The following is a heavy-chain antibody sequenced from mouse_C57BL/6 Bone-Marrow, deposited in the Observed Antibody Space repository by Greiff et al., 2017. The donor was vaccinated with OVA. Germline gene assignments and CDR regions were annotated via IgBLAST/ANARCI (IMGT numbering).Heavy chain of an antibody. D-gene: IGHD2-1*01. Sequence: DVQLQESGGGLVQPGGSMKLSCVASGFTFSNYWMNWVRQSPEKGLEWVAQIRLKSDNYATHYAESVKGRFTISRDDSKSSVYLQMNNLRAEDTGIYYCTVPIYYGNCYAMDYWGQGTSVTVSS. J-gene: IGHJ4*01. CDR1: GFTFSNYW. CDR3: TVPIYYGNCYAMDY. V-gene: IGHV6-3*01. CDR2: IRLKSDNYAT.